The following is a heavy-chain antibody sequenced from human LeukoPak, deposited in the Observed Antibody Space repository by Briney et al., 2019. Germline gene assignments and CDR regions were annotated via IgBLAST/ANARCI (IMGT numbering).Heavy chain of an antibody. CDR3: AREDRGYGYFDY. J-gene: IGHJ4*02. CDR1: GFTFSSYA. Sequence: GGSLRLSCAASGFTFSSYAMHWVRQAPGKGLEWVAVISYDGSNKYYADSVKGRFTISRDNSKNTLYLQMNSLRAEDTAVYYCAREDRGYGYFDYWGQGTLVTVSS. V-gene: IGHV3-30-3*01. D-gene: IGHD5-12*01. CDR2: ISYDGSNK.